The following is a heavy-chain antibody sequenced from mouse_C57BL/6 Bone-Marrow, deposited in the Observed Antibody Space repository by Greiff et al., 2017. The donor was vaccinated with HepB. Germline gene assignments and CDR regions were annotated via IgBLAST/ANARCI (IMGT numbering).Heavy chain of an antibody. V-gene: IGHV1-81*01. CDR2: IYPRSGNT. J-gene: IGHJ2*01. CDR3: ARRGLRRGGY. Sequence: VQWVESGAELARPGASVKLSCKASGYTFTSYGISWVKQRTGQGLEWIGEIYPRSGNTYYNEKFKGKATLTADKSSSTAYMELRSLTSEDSAVYFCARRGLRRGGYWGQGTTLTVSS. CDR1: GYTFTSYG. D-gene: IGHD2-4*01.